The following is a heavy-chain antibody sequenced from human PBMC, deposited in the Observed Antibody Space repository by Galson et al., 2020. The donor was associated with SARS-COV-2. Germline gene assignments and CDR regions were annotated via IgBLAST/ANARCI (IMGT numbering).Heavy chain of an antibody. Sequence: GGSLRLSCAASGFPFSSYSMIWVRQAPGKGLEWVSSISSGSSYIYYADSVRGRFSMSRDNAKNSLYLQMNSLGVEDTAVYYCARLGGMATTPNTYYYYGMDVWAKGPRSPSP. D-gene: IGHD3-16*01. CDR3: ARLGGMATTPNTYYYYGMDV. CDR2: ISSGSSYI. CDR1: GFPFSSYS. J-gene: IGHJ6*02. V-gene: IGHV3-21*01.